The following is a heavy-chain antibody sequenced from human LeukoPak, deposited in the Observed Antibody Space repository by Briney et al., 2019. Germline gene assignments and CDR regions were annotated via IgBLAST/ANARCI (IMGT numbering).Heavy chain of an antibody. V-gene: IGHV4-39*07. D-gene: IGHD2-2*01. CDR3: ATVGLVVPAVVRAFDI. CDR2: IYYSGST. Sequence: PSETLSLTCTVSGGSISSSSYYWGWIRQPPGKGLEWIGSIYYSGSTYYNPSLKSRVTISVDRSKNQFSLKLSSVTAADTAVYYCATVGLVVPAVVRAFDIWGQGTMVTVSS. CDR1: GGSISSSSYY. J-gene: IGHJ3*02.